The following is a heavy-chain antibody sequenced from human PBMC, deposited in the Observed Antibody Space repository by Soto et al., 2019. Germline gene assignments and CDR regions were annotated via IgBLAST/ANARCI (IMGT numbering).Heavy chain of an antibody. Sequence: SETLSVTCTVSGGFISGYYWSWSRQPPGKGLEWIGYMYNTGSTVYNPSFKSRVTISVDTSKNQFSLKLNSVTAADTAVYYCARDLWGYCGTDCYPLDVWGQGTTVT. CDR1: GGFISGYY. CDR3: ARDLWGYCGTDCYPLDV. D-gene: IGHD2-21*02. V-gene: IGHV4-59*01. J-gene: IGHJ6*02. CDR2: MYNTGST.